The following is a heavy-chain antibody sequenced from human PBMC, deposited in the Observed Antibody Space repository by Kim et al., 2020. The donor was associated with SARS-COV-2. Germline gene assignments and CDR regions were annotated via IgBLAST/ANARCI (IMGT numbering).Heavy chain of an antibody. CDR1: GGTFSSYA. V-gene: IGHV1-69*13. J-gene: IGHJ6*02. CDR3: AREVPAAARFRYYYYGMDV. Sequence: SVKVSCKASGGTFSSYAISWVRQAPGQGLEWMGGIIPIFGTANYAQKFQGRVTITADESTSTAYMELGSLRSEDTAVYYCAREVPAAARFRYYYYGMDVWGQGTTVTVSS. CDR2: IIPIFGTA. D-gene: IGHD2-2*01.